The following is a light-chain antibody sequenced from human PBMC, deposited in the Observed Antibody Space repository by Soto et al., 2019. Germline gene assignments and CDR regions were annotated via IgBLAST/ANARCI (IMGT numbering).Light chain of an antibody. J-gene: IGKJ1*01. Sequence: EIVLTQSPGTLSLSARESAHLSCRSCLWVSSSYLAWYQQQPGQAPRLLIYGASSRATGIPDRFSGSGSGTDFTLTISRLEPEDFAMYYCQQYGSSSWTFGQGTKVDIK. CDR3: QQYGSSSWT. V-gene: IGKV3-20*01. CDR1: LWVSSSY. CDR2: GAS.